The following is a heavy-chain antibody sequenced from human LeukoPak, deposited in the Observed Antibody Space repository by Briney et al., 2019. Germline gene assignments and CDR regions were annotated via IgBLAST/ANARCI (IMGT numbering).Heavy chain of an antibody. CDR3: AVRSFDY. Sequence: GSLRLSCAASGFTFSSYGMHWVRQAPGKGLEWVAVIWYDGSNKYYADSVKGRFTISRDNSKNMLYLQMDSLRAEDTAVYYCAVRSFDYWGQGTLVTVSS. CDR2: IWYDGSNK. CDR1: GFTFSSYG. J-gene: IGHJ4*02. V-gene: IGHV3-33*01.